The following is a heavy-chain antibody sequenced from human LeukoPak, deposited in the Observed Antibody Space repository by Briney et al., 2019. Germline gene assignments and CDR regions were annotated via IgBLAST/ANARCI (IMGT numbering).Heavy chain of an antibody. CDR3: ARATFAIFGVVTPHFDY. CDR1: GYTFTGYY. CDR2: INPNSGGT. J-gene: IGHJ4*02. V-gene: IGHV1-2*02. Sequence: ASVKVSCKASGYTFTGYYMHWVRQAPGRGLEWMGWINPNSGGTNYAQKFQGRVTMTRDTSISTAYMELSRLRSDDTAVYYCARATFAIFGVVTPHFDYWGQGTLVTVSS. D-gene: IGHD3-3*01.